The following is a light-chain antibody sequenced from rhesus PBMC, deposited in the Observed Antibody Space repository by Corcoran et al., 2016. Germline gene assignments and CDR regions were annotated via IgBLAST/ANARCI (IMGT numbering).Light chain of an antibody. CDR2: KAS. V-gene: IGKV1-22*01. CDR1: QSISSW. J-gene: IGKJ1*01. CDR3: LQYSSSLWT. Sequence: DIQMTQSPSSLSASVGDTVTITCRASQSISSWLDWYQQKPGKAPKLLIYKASHLQSGVPSSFSGSGSGTEFTLTISSRQPEDFATYYGLQYSSSLWTFGQGTKVEIK.